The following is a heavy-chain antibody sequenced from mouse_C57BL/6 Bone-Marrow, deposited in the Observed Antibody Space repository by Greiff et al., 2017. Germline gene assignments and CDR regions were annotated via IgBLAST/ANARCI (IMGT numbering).Heavy chain of an antibody. V-gene: IGHV1-81*01. Sequence: VQLQQSGAELARPGASVKLSCKASGYTFTSYGISWVKQRTGQGLEWIGEIDPRSGNTYYNEKFKGKATLTADKSSSTAYMELRSLTSEDSAVYFCARAIDDDGYLDYWGQGTTLTVSS. CDR3: ARAIDDDGYLDY. CDR1: GYTFTSYG. CDR2: IDPRSGNT. J-gene: IGHJ2*01. D-gene: IGHD2-3*01.